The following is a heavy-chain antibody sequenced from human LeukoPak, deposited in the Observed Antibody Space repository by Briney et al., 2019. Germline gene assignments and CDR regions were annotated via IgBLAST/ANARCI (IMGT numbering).Heavy chain of an antibody. J-gene: IGHJ4*02. CDR1: GGSFSDYY. Sequence: SETLSLTCAVYGGSFSDYYWSWIRQPRGKGLEWIGEINHSGSTNYNPSLKSRVTISVDTSKNQFSLKLSSVTAADTAVYYCAGSIAARLDYWGQGTLVTVSS. CDR3: AGSIAARLDY. CDR2: INHSGST. D-gene: IGHD6-6*01. V-gene: IGHV4-34*01.